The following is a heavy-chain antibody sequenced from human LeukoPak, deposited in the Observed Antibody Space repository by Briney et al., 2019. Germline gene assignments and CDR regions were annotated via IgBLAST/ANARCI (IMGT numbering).Heavy chain of an antibody. J-gene: IGHJ4*02. D-gene: IGHD4-17*01. CDR1: GYTFTDYY. V-gene: IGHV1-2*06. CDR3: ARKTTALAY. Sequence: ASVKVSCKTSGYTFTDYYLYWVRQAPGQGPEWMGRISPDNGVTKIAQKFQGRVTMTRDTSINTIYMELGRLTGDDTAVYYCARKTTALAYWGQGTQISV. CDR2: ISPDNGVT.